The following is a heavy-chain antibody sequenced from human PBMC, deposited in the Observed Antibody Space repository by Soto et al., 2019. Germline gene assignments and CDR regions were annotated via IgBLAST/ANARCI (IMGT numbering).Heavy chain of an antibody. J-gene: IGHJ6*02. D-gene: IGHD2-2*01. CDR1: GYTFTGYY. CDR3: ARVGYCSSTSCPYYGMDV. Sequence: ASVKVSCKASGYTFTGYYMHWVRQAPGQGLEWMGWINPNSGDTNYAQKFQGRVTMTRDTSISTAYMELSRLRSDDTAVYYCARVGYCSSTSCPYYGMDVWGQGTTVTVSS. CDR2: INPNSGDT. V-gene: IGHV1-2*02.